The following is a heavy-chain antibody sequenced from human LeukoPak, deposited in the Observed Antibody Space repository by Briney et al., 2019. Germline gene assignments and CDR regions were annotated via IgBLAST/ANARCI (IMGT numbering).Heavy chain of an antibody. CDR2: ISWNRGSI. J-gene: IGHJ6*02. D-gene: IGHD2-15*01. Sequence: GGSLRLSCAASGFTFDDYAMHWVRHAPGKGLEWVSGISWNRGSIDYADSVKGRFTISRDNAKNSLYLQMNSLRAEDTAVYYCARAPHDIVVVVAATHASGMDVWGQGTTVTVSS. CDR1: GFTFDDYA. V-gene: IGHV3-9*01. CDR3: ARAPHDIVVVVAATHASGMDV.